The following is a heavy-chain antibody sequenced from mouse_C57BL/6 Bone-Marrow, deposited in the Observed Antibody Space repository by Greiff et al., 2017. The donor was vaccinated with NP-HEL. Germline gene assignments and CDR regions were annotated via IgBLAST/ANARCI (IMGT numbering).Heavy chain of an antibody. Sequence: QVQLQQPGAELVKPGASVKMSCKASGYTFTSYWITWVKQRPGQGLEWIGDIYPGSGSTNYNEKFQSKATLTVDTSSSTAYMQLSSLTSEDSAVYYCARKGITTVGPGLWYFDVWGTGTTVTVSS. CDR2: IYPGSGST. CDR1: GYTFTSYW. V-gene: IGHV1-55*01. CDR3: ARKGITTVGPGLWYFDV. J-gene: IGHJ1*03. D-gene: IGHD1-1*01.